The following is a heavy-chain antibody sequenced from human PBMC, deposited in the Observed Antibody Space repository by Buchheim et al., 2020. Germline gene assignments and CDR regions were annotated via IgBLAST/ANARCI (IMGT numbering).Heavy chain of an antibody. D-gene: IGHD3-3*01. CDR3: AKNYDFWSGYSRYFDY. V-gene: IGHV3-48*01. CDR1: GFTFSSYS. J-gene: IGHJ4*02. Sequence: EVQLVESGGGLVQPGGSLRLSCAASGFTFSSYSMNWVRQAPGKGLEWVSYISSSSSTIYYADSVKGRFTISRDNAKNSLYPQMNSLRAEDTAVYYCAKNYDFWSGYSRYFDYWGQGTL. CDR2: ISSSSSTI.